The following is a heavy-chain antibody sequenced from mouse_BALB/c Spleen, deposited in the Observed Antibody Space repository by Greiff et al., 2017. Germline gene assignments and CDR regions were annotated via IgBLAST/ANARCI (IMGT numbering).Heavy chain of an antibody. V-gene: IGHV5-17*02. D-gene: IGHD2-3*01. CDR1: GFTFSSFG. CDR2: ISSGSSTI. Sequence: EVKLMESGGGLVQPGGSRKLSCAASGFTFSSFGMHWVRQAPEKGLEWVAYISSGSSTIYYADTVKGRFTISRDNPKNTLFLQMTSLRSEDTAMYYCARHGGYYFYYAMDYWGQGTSVTVSS. CDR3: ARHGGYYFYYAMDY. J-gene: IGHJ4*01.